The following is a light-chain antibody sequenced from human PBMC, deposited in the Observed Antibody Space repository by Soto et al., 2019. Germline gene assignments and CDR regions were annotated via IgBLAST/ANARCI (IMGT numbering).Light chain of an antibody. Sequence: QPVLTQSPSASASLGASVKLTCTLSSALSLFAIAWHQQQPDKGPRFLMKLNNDGSHTKGDGIPDRFSGSSSGAERYLTISSLQSEDEADYYCQTWGSGIIFGGGTKLTVL. CDR3: QTWGSGII. CDR2: LNNDGSH. V-gene: IGLV4-69*01. J-gene: IGLJ2*01. CDR1: SALSLFA.